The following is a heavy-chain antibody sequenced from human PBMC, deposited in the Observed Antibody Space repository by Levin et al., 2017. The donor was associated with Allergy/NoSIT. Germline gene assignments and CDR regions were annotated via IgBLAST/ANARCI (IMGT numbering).Heavy chain of an antibody. CDR3: AKDDGGWFASDS. CDR2: ISGNGANT. D-gene: IGHD6-19*01. V-gene: IGHV3-23*01. Sequence: GGSLRLSCAASGFTFNIYAMTWVRQAPGKGLEWVSSISGNGANTYYADSVKGRFTISRDNSKNTLYLQMNSLGAEDTAVYYCAKDDGGWFASDSWGQGTLVTVSS. J-gene: IGHJ4*02. CDR1: GFTFNIYA.